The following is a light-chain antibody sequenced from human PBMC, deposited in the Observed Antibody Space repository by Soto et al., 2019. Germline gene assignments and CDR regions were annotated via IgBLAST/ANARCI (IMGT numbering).Light chain of an antibody. CDR1: QSISSW. CDR3: QQYNRYPLT. J-gene: IGKJ4*01. Sequence: DIQMTQSRATLSASVGDRVTITCRASQSISSWLAWYQQKPGKAPKLLIYDASSLESGVPSRFSGSGSDTEFTLTINNLQPDDFATYHCQQYNRYPLTFGGGTKVEIK. CDR2: DAS. V-gene: IGKV1-5*01.